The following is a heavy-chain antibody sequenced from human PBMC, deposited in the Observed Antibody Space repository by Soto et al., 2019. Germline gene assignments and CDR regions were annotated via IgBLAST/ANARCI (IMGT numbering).Heavy chain of an antibody. V-gene: IGHV3-23*01. Sequence: GGSMRFSCAASRFTFNTYSMTWVRQAPWKGLEWVSIISSSGDGTYYVDSVKGRFTICGDNYRNTLNLQMNNLRAEDTAVYYCANNADFWSWGMDGWGQVTTVTVSS. J-gene: IGHJ6*02. D-gene: IGHD3-3*01. CDR3: ANNADFWSWGMDG. CDR1: RFTFNTYS. CDR2: ISSSGDGT.